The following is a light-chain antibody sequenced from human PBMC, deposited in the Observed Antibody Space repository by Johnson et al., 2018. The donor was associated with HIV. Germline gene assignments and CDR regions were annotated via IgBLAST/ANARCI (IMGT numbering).Light chain of an antibody. Sequence: QSVLTQPPSVSAAPGQRVTISCSGSSSNNGNNYVSWYQQLPGTAPKLLIYETNKRPSEIPDRFSGSKSGTSATLGITGLQTEDEAEYYCGTWDSSLSAYVFGTGTKVTVL. CDR2: ETN. J-gene: IGLJ1*01. CDR3: GTWDSSLSAYV. V-gene: IGLV1-51*01. CDR1: SSNNGNNY.